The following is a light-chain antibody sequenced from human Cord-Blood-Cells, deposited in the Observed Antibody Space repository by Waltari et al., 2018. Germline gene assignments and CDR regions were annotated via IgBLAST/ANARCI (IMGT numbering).Light chain of an antibody. V-gene: IGKV1-5*01. CDR1: QSISSW. J-gene: IGKJ2*01. Sequence: DIQMTQSPSTLSASVVDRVTITCRASQSISSWLAWYQQKPGKDPKLLIYDASSLESGVPSRFSGSGSGTEFTLTISSLQPDDFATYYCQQYNSYSFGQGTKLEIK. CDR2: DAS. CDR3: QQYNSYS.